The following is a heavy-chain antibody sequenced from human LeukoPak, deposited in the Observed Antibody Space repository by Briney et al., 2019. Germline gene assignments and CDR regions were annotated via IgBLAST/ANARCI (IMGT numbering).Heavy chain of an antibody. V-gene: IGHV1-8*01. D-gene: IGHD6-13*01. Sequence: ASVEVSCKASGYTFTSYDINWVRQATGQGLEWMGWMNPDSGNTGYAQTLQGRVTMTRNTSISTAYMELSRLRSEDTAVYYCARGQVYSSSWGDYYYGMDVWGQGTTVTVSS. CDR2: MNPDSGNT. J-gene: IGHJ6*02. CDR3: ARGQVYSSSWGDYYYGMDV. CDR1: GYTFTSYD.